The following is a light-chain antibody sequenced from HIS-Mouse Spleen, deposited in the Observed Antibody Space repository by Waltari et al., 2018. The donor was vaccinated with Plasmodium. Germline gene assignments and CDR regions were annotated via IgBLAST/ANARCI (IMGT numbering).Light chain of an antibody. CDR1: QSVSSN. J-gene: IGKJ3*01. Sequence: EIVMTQSPATLSVSPGDSATLSCRASQSVSSNLAWYQQKPGQAPRLLIYGASTRATGIPARFSGSGSGTEFTLTISSLQSEDFAVYYGQQYNNWSFTFGPGTKVDIK. CDR3: QQYNNWSFT. CDR2: GAS. V-gene: IGKV3-15*01.